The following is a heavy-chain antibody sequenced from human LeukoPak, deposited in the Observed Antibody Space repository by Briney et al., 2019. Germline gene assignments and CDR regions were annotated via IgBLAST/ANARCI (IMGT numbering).Heavy chain of an antibody. CDR3: ARVPGGGSMDV. CDR1: GFTFSGYW. Sequence: GGSLRLSCAASGFTFSGYWMHWVRQAPGKGLVWVSRINSDGYSISYADSVKGRFTISRDNAKNTLYLHMNSLRGEDTAVYYCARVPGGGSMDVWGQGTTVTVS. CDR2: INSDGYSI. V-gene: IGHV3-74*01. D-gene: IGHD3-16*01. J-gene: IGHJ6*02.